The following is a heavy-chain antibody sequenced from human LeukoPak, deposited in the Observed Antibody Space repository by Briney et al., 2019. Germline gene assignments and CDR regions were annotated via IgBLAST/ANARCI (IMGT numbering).Heavy chain of an antibody. CDR3: ARALNGEQQLTPDWYFDL. J-gene: IGHJ2*01. Sequence: SETLSLTCTVSGGSISSYYWSWIRQPPGKGLEWIGYIYYSGSTNYNPSLKSRVTISVDRSKNQFSLKLSSVTAADTAVFYCARALNGEQQLTPDWYFDLWGRGTLVTVSS. D-gene: IGHD6-13*01. CDR1: GGSISSYY. V-gene: IGHV4-59*12. CDR2: IYYSGST.